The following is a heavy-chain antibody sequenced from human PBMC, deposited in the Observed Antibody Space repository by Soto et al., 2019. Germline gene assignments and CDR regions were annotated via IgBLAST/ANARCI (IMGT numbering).Heavy chain of an antibody. D-gene: IGHD6-19*01. CDR3: ARDGQWLPRDGLRSSNYFAY. CDR1: GFNFSSYV. Sequence: QVQLVESGGGVVQPGRSLRLSCAASGFNFSSYVMHWVRQAPGKGLEWVAVIWYDGGNKYYADSVKGRFTISRDNSKNTLCPQMNSRRAEGTAVYYCARDGQWLPRDGLRSSNYFAYWGQGPLVTASS. J-gene: IGHJ4*02. V-gene: IGHV3-33*01. CDR2: IWYDGGNK.